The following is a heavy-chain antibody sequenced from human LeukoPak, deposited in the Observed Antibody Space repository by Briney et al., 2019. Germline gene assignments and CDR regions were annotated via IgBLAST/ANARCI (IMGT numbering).Heavy chain of an antibody. CDR3: ARDGGGYDWGHGDY. D-gene: IGHD5-12*01. J-gene: IGHJ4*02. CDR2: IWYDGSNK. Sequence: GGSLRLSCAASGFTSSSYGMHWVRQAPGKGLEWVAVIWYDGSNKYYADSVKGRFTISRDNSKNTLYLQMNGLRAEDTAVYYCARDGGGYDWGHGDYWGQGTLVTVSS. CDR1: GFTSSSYG. V-gene: IGHV3-33*01.